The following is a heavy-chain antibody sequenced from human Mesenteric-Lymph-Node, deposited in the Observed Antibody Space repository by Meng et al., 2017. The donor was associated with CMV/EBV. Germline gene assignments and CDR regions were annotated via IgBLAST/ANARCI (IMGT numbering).Heavy chain of an antibody. CDR3: AREAYYDFWSGYLANYFDY. CDR2: ISSSSSYI. CDR1: GFTFSSYE. J-gene: IGHJ4*02. D-gene: IGHD3-3*01. Sequence: ETLSLTCAASGFTFSSYEMNWVRQAPGKGLEWVSSISSSSSYIYYADSVKGRFTISRDNAKNSLYLQMNSLRAEDTAVYYCAREAYYDFWSGYLANYFDYWGQGTLVTVSS. V-gene: IGHV3-21*01.